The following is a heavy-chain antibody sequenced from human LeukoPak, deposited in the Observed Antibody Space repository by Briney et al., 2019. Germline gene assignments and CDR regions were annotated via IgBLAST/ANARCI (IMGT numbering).Heavy chain of an antibody. CDR3: AKVLYGGGLRITMIVADY. J-gene: IGHJ4*02. V-gene: IGHV1-69*13. D-gene: IGHD3-22*01. Sequence: ASVKVSCKASGGTFSSYAISWVRQAPGQGLEWMGGIIPIFGTANYAQKFQGRVTITADESTSTAYMELSSLRAEDTAVYYCAKVLYGGGLRITMIVADYWGQGTLVTVSS. CDR1: GGTFSSYA. CDR2: IIPIFGTA.